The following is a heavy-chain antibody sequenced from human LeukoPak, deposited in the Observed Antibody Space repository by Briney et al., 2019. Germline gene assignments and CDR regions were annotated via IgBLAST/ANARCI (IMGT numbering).Heavy chain of an antibody. CDR1: GDSISSDY. D-gene: IGHD1-14*01. J-gene: IGHJ4*02. Sequence: KASETLSLTCTVSGDSISSDYWSWIRQPPGKGLEWLGYISYSGYTNYNPSLKSRLTMSVDTSNNQFSLKLNSVTAADTAVCYCTRHAPSPCSGNHAYWGQGTLVAVSS. CDR2: ISYSGYT. CDR3: TRHAPSPCSGNHAY. V-gene: IGHV4-59*08.